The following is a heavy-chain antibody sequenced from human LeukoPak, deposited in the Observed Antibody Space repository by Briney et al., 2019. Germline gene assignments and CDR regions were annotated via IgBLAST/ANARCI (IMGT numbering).Heavy chain of an antibody. Sequence: GGSLRLSCAASRFTFSRFGMRWVRQAPGKGLEWVSYISSSSRFTYYAAPVKGRFTISRDNAKNSLYLQMNSLRAEDTAVYYCRGVRGGTEADYWGQGTLVTVSS. V-gene: IGHV3-48*01. J-gene: IGHJ4*02. D-gene: IGHD3-10*01. CDR1: RFTFSRFG. CDR3: RGVRGGTEADY. CDR2: ISSSSRFT.